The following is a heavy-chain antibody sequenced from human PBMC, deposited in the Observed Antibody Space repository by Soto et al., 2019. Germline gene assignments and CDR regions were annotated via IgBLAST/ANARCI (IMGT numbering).Heavy chain of an antibody. Sequence: SETLSLTCTVSGGSISSGGYYWSWIRQHPGKGLEWIGYIYYSGSTYYNPSLKSRVTISVYTSKNQFSLKLSSVTAADTAVYYCSRQRSVVDTPWWFAPWGQGTLVTVFS. V-gene: IGHV4-31*03. CDR3: SRQRSVVDTPWWFAP. J-gene: IGHJ5*02. CDR1: GGSISSGGYY. CDR2: IYYSGST.